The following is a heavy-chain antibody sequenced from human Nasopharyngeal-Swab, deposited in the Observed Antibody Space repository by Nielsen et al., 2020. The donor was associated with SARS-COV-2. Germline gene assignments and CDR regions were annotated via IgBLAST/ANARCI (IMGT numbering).Heavy chain of an antibody. V-gene: IGHV3-33*08. J-gene: IGHJ3*01. CDR1: GGSISSGGYY. D-gene: IGHD1-26*01. Sequence: LSLTCTVSGGSISSGGYYWSWIRQGPGKGLEWLANIWYDGSNKYYADSVKGRFTVSRDNSKNTLYLQMNSLRAEDTAVYYCARGSDSNAFDVWGRGTMVTVSS. CDR2: IWYDGSNK. CDR3: ARGSDSNAFDV.